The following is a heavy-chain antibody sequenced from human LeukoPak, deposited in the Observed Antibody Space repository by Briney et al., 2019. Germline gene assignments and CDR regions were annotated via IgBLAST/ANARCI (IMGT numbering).Heavy chain of an antibody. Sequence: PSETLSLTCTVYGGSLSSYYWSWIRQPPGKGLEGIGYIYYSGSTNYNPSLKSRVTISVDTSKDQFSLMLSSVTAADTAVYSCARLSWLRDYYGSGSYSGGPWFDPWGQGTLVTVSS. CDR2: IYYSGST. J-gene: IGHJ5*02. V-gene: IGHV4-59*08. CDR3: ARLSWLRDYYGSGSYSGGPWFDP. CDR1: GGSLSSYY. D-gene: IGHD3-10*01.